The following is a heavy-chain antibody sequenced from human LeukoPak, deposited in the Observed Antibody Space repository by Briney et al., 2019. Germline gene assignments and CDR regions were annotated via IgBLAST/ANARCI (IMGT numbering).Heavy chain of an antibody. CDR1: GFTFSSYD. J-gene: IGHJ6*02. Sequence: GGSLRLSCAASGFTFSSYDMSWVRQATGKGLEWVSAISGSGGSTYYADSVKGRFTISRDNSKNTLYLQMNSLRAEYTAVYYCAKGTYCSSTSCYGGYYYYGMDVWGQGTTVTVSS. CDR2: ISGSGGST. CDR3: AKGTYCSSTSCYGGYYYYGMDV. V-gene: IGHV3-23*01. D-gene: IGHD2-2*01.